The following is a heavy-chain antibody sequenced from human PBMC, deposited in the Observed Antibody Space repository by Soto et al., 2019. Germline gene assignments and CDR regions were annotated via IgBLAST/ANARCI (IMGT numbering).Heavy chain of an antibody. CDR2: IYYSGST. V-gene: IGHV4-59*08. CDR1: GGSISSYY. D-gene: IGHD6-13*01. J-gene: IGHJ4*02. Sequence: SETLSLTCTVSGGSISSYYWSWIRQPPGKGLEWIGYIYYSGSTNYNPSLKSRVTISVDTSKNQFSLKLSSVTAADTAVYYCARLPIAAAHLIAEKYFDYWGQGTLVTVSS. CDR3: ARLPIAAAHLIAEKYFDY.